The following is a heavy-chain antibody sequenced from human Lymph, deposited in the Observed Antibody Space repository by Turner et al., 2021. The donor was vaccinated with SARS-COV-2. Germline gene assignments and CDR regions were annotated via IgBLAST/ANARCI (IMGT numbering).Heavy chain of an antibody. CDR1: GFTFNNYP. J-gene: IGHJ4*02. CDR2: ISYDGSNK. Sequence: QVQLVESGGGGVKLGGSLRLSGAASGFTFNNYPRHWVRQAPGKGLEWVAVISYDGSNKYYADSVKGRFTISRDNSKNTLYLQMNSLRAEDTAVYYCARDSSGSGTLDYWGQGTLVTVSS. V-gene: IGHV3-30-3*01. D-gene: IGHD3-10*01. CDR3: ARDSSGSGTLDY.